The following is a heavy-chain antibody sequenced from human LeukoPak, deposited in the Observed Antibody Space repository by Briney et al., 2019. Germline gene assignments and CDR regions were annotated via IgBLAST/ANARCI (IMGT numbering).Heavy chain of an antibody. CDR2: IIPIFGTA. J-gene: IGHJ4*02. CDR3: ARAKIRAGSFDY. CDR1: GGTFSSYA. V-gene: IGHV1-69*05. D-gene: IGHD6-19*01. Sequence: ASVKVSCKASGGTFSSYAISWVRQAPGQGLEWMGRIIPIFGTANYAQKFQGRVTITTDESTSTAYMELSSLRSEDTAVYYCARAKIRAGSFDYWGQGTLVTVSS.